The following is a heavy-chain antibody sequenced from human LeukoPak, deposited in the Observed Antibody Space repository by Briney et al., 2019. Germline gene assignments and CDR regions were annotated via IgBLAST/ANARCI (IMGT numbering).Heavy chain of an antibody. Sequence: GGSLRLSCAASGFTFSSYAMHWVRQAPGKGLEWVAVISYDGSNKYYADSVKGRFTISRDNSKNTLYLQMNSLRAEDTAVYYCARYSFQFTNSPLYHDAFDIWGQGMMVTVSS. CDR2: ISYDGSNK. D-gene: IGHD2-2*01. J-gene: IGHJ3*02. CDR1: GFTFSSYA. CDR3: ARYSFQFTNSPLYHDAFDI. V-gene: IGHV3-30-3*01.